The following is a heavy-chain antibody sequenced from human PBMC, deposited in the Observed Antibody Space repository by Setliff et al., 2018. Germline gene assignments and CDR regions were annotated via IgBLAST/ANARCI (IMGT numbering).Heavy chain of an antibody. D-gene: IGHD6-6*01. J-gene: IGHJ5*02. CDR1: GGTFSCYY. CDR3: ARGRNVAARLLDT. CDR2: NNHSGSA. Sequence: SETLSLTCAAHGGTFSCYYWTWIRQSPGKGLEWIGENNHSGSAKYRPSLGSRVTISVDTSNNQVSLTLTSVTAADTAVYYCARGRNVAARLLDTWGQGTLVTVSS. V-gene: IGHV4-34*01.